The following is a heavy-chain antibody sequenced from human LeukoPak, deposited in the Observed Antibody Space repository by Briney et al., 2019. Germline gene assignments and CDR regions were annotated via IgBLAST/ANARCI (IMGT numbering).Heavy chain of an antibody. CDR3: TSGIAAAGTILHGY. J-gene: IGHJ4*02. Sequence: QPGRSLRLSCAASGFTFSSYGMHWVRQAPGKGLEWVAVISYDGSNKYYADSVKGRFTISRDNSKNTLYLQMNSLRAEDTAVYYCTSGIAAAGTILHGYWGQGTLVTVSS. V-gene: IGHV3-30*03. CDR1: GFTFSSYG. D-gene: IGHD6-13*01. CDR2: ISYDGSNK.